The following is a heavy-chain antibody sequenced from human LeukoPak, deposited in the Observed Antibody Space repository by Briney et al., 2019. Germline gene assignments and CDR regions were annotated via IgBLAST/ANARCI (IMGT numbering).Heavy chain of an antibody. CDR2: ISSSSSYI. Sequence: GGSLRLSCAASGFTFSSYSMNWVRQAPGKGLEWVSSISSSSSYIYYADSVKGRFTISRDNAKNSLYLQMNSLKAEDTAVYYCARDFLYRGYYAPIDYWGQGTLVTVSS. D-gene: IGHD3-22*01. CDR1: GFTFSSYS. V-gene: IGHV3-21*01. CDR3: ARDFLYRGYYAPIDY. J-gene: IGHJ4*02.